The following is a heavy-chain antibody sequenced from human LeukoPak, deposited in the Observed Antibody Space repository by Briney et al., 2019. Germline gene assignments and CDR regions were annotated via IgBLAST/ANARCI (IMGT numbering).Heavy chain of an antibody. CDR2: IWYDGSNK. CDR1: GFTFSSYA. D-gene: IGHD6-6*01. Sequence: GGSLRLSCAASGFTFSSYAMSWVRQAPGKGLEWVAVIWYDGSNKYYADSVKGRFTISRDNSKNTLYLQMNSLRAEDTAVYYCASKGSREAFDIWGQGTMVTVSS. J-gene: IGHJ3*02. V-gene: IGHV3-33*08. CDR3: ASKGSREAFDI.